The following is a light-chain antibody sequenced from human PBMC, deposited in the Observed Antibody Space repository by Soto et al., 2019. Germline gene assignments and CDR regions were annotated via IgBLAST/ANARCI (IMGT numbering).Light chain of an antibody. CDR3: SSYTSSSPCV. CDR2: EVS. CDR1: SSDIGGYNY. J-gene: IGLJ1*01. V-gene: IGLV2-8*01. Sequence: QSVLTQPPSASGSPGQSVTISCTGTSSDIGGYNYVSWYQQHPGKAPELMTYEVSKRPSGVPDRFSGSKSGNTASLTVSGLQAEDEADYYCSSYTSSSPCVFXPGTQVTLL.